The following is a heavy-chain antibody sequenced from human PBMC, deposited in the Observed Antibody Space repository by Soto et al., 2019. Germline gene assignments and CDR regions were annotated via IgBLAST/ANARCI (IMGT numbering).Heavy chain of an antibody. Sequence: PSETLSLTCTMSGGSFSPNYWSWIRQPPGKALEWIGYIYYSGTSSYNPSLNSRFTLSLDPSKSQVSLRLSSVTAADTAVYYCARLGAYYQSLDPWGPGTLVTVSS. CDR2: IYYSGTS. CDR3: ARLGAYYQSLDP. V-gene: IGHV4-59*12. D-gene: IGHD2-21*01. CDR1: GGSFSPNY. J-gene: IGHJ5*02.